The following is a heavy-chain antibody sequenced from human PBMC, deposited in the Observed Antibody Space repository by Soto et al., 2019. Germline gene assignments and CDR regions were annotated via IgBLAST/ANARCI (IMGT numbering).Heavy chain of an antibody. CDR1: GGSISSYY. Sequence: SETLSLTCTVSGGSISSYYWSWIRQPPGKGLEWIGYIYYSGSTNYNPSLKSRVTISVDTSKNQFSLKLSSVTAADTAVYYCARIIAARHWFDPWGQGTLVTVSS. CDR2: IYYSGST. D-gene: IGHD6-6*01. V-gene: IGHV4-59*01. J-gene: IGHJ5*02. CDR3: ARIIAARHWFDP.